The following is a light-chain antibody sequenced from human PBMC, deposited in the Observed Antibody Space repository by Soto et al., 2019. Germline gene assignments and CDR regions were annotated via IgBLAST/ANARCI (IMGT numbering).Light chain of an antibody. Sequence: DIQMTQSPSSLSASVGDTVTITCRASQGISNYLAWYQQKPGQVPNLLIYAASTLQSGVPSRFSGSGSGTDFTVTISSLGPEDVATYYCQKYNNAPRTFGQGTKVEI. V-gene: IGKV1-27*01. CDR3: QKYNNAPRT. CDR1: QGISNY. CDR2: AAS. J-gene: IGKJ1*01.